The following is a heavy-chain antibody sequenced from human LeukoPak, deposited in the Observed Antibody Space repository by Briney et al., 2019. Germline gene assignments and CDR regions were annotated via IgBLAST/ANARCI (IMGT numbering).Heavy chain of an antibody. CDR1: GGSFSGYY. J-gene: IGHJ4*02. CDR2: INHSGST. Sequence: LETLSLTCAVYGGSFSGYYWSWIRQPPGKGLEWIGEINHSGSTNYNPSLKSRVTISLDTSKNQFSLKLSSVTAADTAVYYCARLTSGYSSSRYSPRAYWGQGTLVTVSS. V-gene: IGHV4-34*01. CDR3: ARLTSGYSSSRYSPRAY. D-gene: IGHD6-13*01.